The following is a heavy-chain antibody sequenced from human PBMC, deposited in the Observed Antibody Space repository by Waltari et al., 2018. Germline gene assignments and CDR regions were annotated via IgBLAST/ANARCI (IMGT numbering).Heavy chain of an antibody. Sequence: EVQLVESGGDLIQPGGSLRLSCAASGFPANSNYINWVRQSPGKGLEWVSVVYVTGNTDYADSVKGRFTTSRDNSKNTVYLQMDSLRVEDTAMYYCARRLVVAGTLDVFDLWGQGTRVIVSS. CDR1: GFPANSNY. J-gene: IGHJ3*01. V-gene: IGHV3-53*03. CDR2: VYVTGNT. CDR3: ARRLVVAGTLDVFDL. D-gene: IGHD2-15*01.